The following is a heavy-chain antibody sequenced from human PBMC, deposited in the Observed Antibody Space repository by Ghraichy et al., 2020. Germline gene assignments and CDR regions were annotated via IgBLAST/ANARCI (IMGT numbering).Heavy chain of an antibody. CDR2: IYYSGST. CDR3: AREVFGHSGSYGTDV. Sequence: SQTLSLTCTVSGGSISTYYWSWIRQPPGKGLEWIGYIYYSGSTNYNPSLKSRVTLSVDTSRNRFSLKLGSVTAADTAVYYCAREVFGHSGSYGTDVWGQGTTVTVSS. J-gene: IGHJ6*02. V-gene: IGHV4-59*01. D-gene: IGHD5-12*01. CDR1: GGSISTYY.